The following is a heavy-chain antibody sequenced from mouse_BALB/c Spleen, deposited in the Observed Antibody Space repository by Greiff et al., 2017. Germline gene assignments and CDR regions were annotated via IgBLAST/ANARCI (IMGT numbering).Heavy chain of an antibody. CDR3: ARDIRGNYVWWYFDV. CDR2: IRHKANGYTT. J-gene: IGHJ1*01. CDR1: GFTFTDYY. Sequence: EVKLVQSGGGLVQPGGSLRLSCATSGFTFTDYYMSWVRQPPGKALEWLGFIRHKANGYTTEYSASVKGRFTISRDNSQSILYLQMITLRAEDSATYYCARDIRGNYVWWYFDVWGAGTTVTVSS. D-gene: IGHD2-1*01. V-gene: IGHV7-3*02.